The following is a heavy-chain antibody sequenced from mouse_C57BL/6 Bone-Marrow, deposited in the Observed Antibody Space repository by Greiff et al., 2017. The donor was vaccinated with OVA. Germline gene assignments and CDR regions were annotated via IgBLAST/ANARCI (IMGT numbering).Heavy chain of an antibody. Sequence: QVTLKECGPGILQSSQTLSLTCSFYGFSLSPSGMGVSWIRQPSGKGLEWLAHIYWDDDKRYNPSLKSRLTIAKDTSRNQVFLKITSVDTADTATYYCARRAYSSFAYWGQGTLVTVSA. CDR2: IYWDDDK. J-gene: IGHJ3*01. V-gene: IGHV8-12*01. D-gene: IGHD2-5*01. CDR1: GFSLSPSGMG. CDR3: ARRAYSSFAY.